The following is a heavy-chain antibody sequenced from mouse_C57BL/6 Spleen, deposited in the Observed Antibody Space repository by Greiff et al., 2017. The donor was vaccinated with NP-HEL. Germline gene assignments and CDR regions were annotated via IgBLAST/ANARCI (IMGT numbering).Heavy chain of an antibody. V-gene: IGHV5-17*01. CDR3: ARPAYGSFYAMDY. J-gene: IGHJ4*01. CDR2: ISSGSSTI. D-gene: IGHD1-1*01. CDR1: GFTFSDYG. Sequence: EVMLVESGGGLVKPGGSLKLSCAASGFTFSDYGMHWVRQAPEKGLEWVAYISSGSSTIYYADTVKGRFTISRDNAKNTLFLQMTSLRSEDTAMYYCARPAYGSFYAMDYWGQGTSVTVSS.